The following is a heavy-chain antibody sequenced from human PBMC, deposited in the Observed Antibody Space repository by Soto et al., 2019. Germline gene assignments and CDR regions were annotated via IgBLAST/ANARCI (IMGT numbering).Heavy chain of an antibody. Sequence: HPGGSLRLSCAASGFTFSDYGIDWIRQAPGKGLEWVAVISHEGGTQYYADSVRGRFTVSRDNSTNILYLQMDSLRPEDTAVYFCAKEGSPKGSRWDDYWGQGTLVTVSS. CDR3: AKEGSPKGSRWDDY. V-gene: IGHV3-30*18. D-gene: IGHD1-26*01. J-gene: IGHJ4*02. CDR2: ISHEGGTQ. CDR1: GFTFSDYG.